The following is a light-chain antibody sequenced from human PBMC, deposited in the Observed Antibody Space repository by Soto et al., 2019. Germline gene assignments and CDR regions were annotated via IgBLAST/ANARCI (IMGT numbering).Light chain of an antibody. V-gene: IGLV2-8*01. CDR3: SSYAGTNNLV. CDR1: SSDVGGYNY. J-gene: IGLJ3*02. CDR2: EVS. Sequence: QSALTQPPSASGSPGQSVTISCTGTSSDVGGYNYVSWYQQYPGKAPKIMIYEVSERPSGVRVRFSGSKSGNTASLSVSGLQAEEEADYYCSSYAGTNNLVFGGGTKLTVL.